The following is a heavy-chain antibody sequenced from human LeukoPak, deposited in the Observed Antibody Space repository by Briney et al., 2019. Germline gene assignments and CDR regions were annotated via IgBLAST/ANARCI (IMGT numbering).Heavy chain of an antibody. Sequence: PGGSLRLSCAASGFTFSSYAMSWVRQAPGKGLEWVSAISGSGGSTYYADSVKGRFTISRDNSKNTLYLQMNSLRAEDTAVYYCAKDLLWSGELIYYFDYWGQGTLVTVSS. V-gene: IGHV3-23*01. CDR2: ISGSGGST. J-gene: IGHJ4*02. CDR1: GFTFSSYA. D-gene: IGHD3-10*01. CDR3: AKDLLWSGELIYYFDY.